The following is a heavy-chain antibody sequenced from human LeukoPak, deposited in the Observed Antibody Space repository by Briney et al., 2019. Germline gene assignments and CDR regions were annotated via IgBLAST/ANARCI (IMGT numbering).Heavy chain of an antibody. J-gene: IGHJ4*02. CDR2: TYYRSKWYN. Sequence: SQTLSLTCAISGDSVSINSAAWNWIRQSPSRGLEWLGRTYYRSKWYNDYAVSVKSRVTINPDTSKNEFSLQLNSVTALDKAVYYCGRGEYYYGSSDYYYFDYWGQGTLVTVSS. D-gene: IGHD3-22*01. V-gene: IGHV6-1*01. CDR1: GDSVSINSAA. CDR3: GRGEYYYGSSDYYYFDY.